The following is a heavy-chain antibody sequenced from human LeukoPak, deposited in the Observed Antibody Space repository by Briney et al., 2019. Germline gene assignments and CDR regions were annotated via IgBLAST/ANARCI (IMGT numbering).Heavy chain of an antibody. CDR3: ARNTYFDY. J-gene: IGHJ4*02. CDR1: GGSISSYY. CDR2: IYYSGNT. Sequence: SETLSLTCPVSGGSISSYYWSWIRQPPGKGLEWIGYIYYSGNTNYNPSLKSRVTVSIDTSKNQFSLKLSSVTAADTAMYYCARNTYFDYWGQGTLVTVSS. V-gene: IGHV4-59*01.